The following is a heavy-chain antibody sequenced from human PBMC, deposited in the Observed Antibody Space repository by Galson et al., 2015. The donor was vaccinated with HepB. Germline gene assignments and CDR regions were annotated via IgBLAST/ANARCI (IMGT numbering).Heavy chain of an antibody. Sequence: SLRLSCAASGFTFSSYSMNWVRQAPGKGLEWVSYISSSSSTIYYADSVKGRFTISRDNAKNSLYLQMNSLRAEDTAVYYCARDRILWFGESPHAFDIWGQGTMVTVSS. J-gene: IGHJ3*02. CDR1: GFTFSSYS. V-gene: IGHV3-48*01. CDR2: ISSSSSTI. CDR3: ARDRILWFGESPHAFDI. D-gene: IGHD3-10*01.